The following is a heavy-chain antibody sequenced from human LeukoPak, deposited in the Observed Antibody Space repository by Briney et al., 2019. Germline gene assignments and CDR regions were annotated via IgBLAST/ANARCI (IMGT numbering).Heavy chain of an antibody. Sequence: PSETLSLTCTVSGGSISSYYWSWIRQPAGKGLEWIGRIYTSGSTNYNPSLKSRVTMSVDTSKNQFSLKLSSVTAADTAVYYCARVGYWNDGSFWESYYFDYWGQGTLVTVSS. CDR1: GGSISSYY. D-gene: IGHD1-1*01. CDR2: IYTSGST. CDR3: ARVGYWNDGSFWESYYFDY. V-gene: IGHV4-4*07. J-gene: IGHJ4*02.